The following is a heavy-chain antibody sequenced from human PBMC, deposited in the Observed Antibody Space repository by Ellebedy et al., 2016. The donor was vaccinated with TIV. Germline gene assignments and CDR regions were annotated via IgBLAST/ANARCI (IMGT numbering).Heavy chain of an antibody. V-gene: IGHV3-23*01. D-gene: IGHD5-24*01. J-gene: IGHJ4*02. CDR1: GFIFTEYS. CDR2: IRGSGINT. Sequence: GGSLRLXXAASGFIFTEYSMSWVRQAPGKGLEWVSTIRGSGINTFHADSVKGRVTISRDNSKNVVYLEMHSLRAEDTAIYYCAPQERYFFDYWGPGTLVTVSS. CDR3: APQERYFFDY.